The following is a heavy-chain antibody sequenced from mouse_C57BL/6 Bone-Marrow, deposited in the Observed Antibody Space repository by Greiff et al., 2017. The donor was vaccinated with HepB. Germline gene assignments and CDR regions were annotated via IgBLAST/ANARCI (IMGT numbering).Heavy chain of an antibody. CDR3: ARHERAYDGYFYFDY. CDR1: GYTFTEYT. Sequence: QVHVKQSGAELVKPGASVKLSCKASGYTFTEYTIHWVKQRSGQGLEWIGWFYPGSGSIKYNEKFKDKATLTADKSSSTVYMELSRLTSEDSAVYFCARHERAYDGYFYFDYWGQGTTLTVSS. D-gene: IGHD2-3*01. V-gene: IGHV1-62-2*01. CDR2: FYPGSGSI. J-gene: IGHJ2*01.